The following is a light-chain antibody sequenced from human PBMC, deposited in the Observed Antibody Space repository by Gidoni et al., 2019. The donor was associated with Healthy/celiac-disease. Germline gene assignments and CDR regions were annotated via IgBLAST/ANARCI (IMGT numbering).Light chain of an antibody. V-gene: IGKV1-5*03. CDR2: KAS. J-gene: IGKJ2*04. Sequence: DIQMTQSPSTLSASVGDRVTITCRASQSISSLLDWYQQKPGKAPKLLIYKASSLESGVPSRFSGSGSGTEFTLTISSLQPDDFATYYCQQYNSYSCSFGQGTKLEIK. CDR1: QSISSL. CDR3: QQYNSYSCS.